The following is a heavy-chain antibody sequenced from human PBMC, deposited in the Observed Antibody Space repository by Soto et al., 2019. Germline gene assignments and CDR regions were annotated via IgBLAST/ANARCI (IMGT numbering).Heavy chain of an antibody. Sequence: PGGSLRLSCAASGFTFSSYGMHWVRQAPGKGLEWVANIKQDGSEKYYVDSVKGRFTISRDNAKNSLYLQMNSLRAEDTAVYYCAREGYSSGPFDYRGQGTLVTVSS. CDR3: AREGYSSGPFDY. D-gene: IGHD6-19*01. J-gene: IGHJ4*02. CDR2: IKQDGSEK. CDR1: GFTFSSYG. V-gene: IGHV3-7*01.